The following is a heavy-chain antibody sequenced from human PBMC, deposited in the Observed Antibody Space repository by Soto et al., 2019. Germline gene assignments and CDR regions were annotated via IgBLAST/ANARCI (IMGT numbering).Heavy chain of an antibody. CDR1: GYTFTGYY. CDR2: INPNSGGT. Sequence: ASVKVSCKASGYTFTGYYMHWLRQSPGQGLGWMGWINPNSGGTNYAQKFQGRVTMTRDTSISTAYMELSRLRSDDTAVYYCASYCDILTGAYYYYGMDVWGQGTTVTVSS. V-gene: IGHV1-2*02. D-gene: IGHD3-9*01. J-gene: IGHJ6*02. CDR3: ASYCDILTGAYYYYGMDV.